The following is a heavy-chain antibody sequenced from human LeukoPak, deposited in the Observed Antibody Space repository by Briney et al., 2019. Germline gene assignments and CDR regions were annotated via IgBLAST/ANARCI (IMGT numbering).Heavy chain of an antibody. D-gene: IGHD6-13*01. V-gene: IGHV3-66*01. Sequence: GGSLRLSCAASGFTVSSNYMSWVRQAPGKGLEWVSVIYSGGSTYYADSVKGRFTISRDNSKNTLYLQMNSLRAEDTAVYYCARSVSAAGTFEYYFDYWGQGTLVTVSS. CDR1: GFTVSSNY. J-gene: IGHJ4*02. CDR3: ARSVSAAGTFEYYFDY. CDR2: IYSGGST.